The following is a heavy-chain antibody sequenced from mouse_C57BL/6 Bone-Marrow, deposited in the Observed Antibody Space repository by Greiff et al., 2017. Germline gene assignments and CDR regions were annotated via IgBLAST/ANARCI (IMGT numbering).Heavy chain of an antibody. Sequence: QVQLQQPGAEPVKPGASVKVSCKASGYTFTSYWMHWVKQRPGQGLEWIGRIHPSDSDTNYNQKFKGKAPLTVDKSSSTAYMQLSRLTSADSVVYFCAMSPSDGYYVGGFAYWGQGTLVTVSA. V-gene: IGHV1-74*01. CDR3: AMSPSDGYYVGGFAY. CDR1: GYTFTSYW. D-gene: IGHD2-3*01. J-gene: IGHJ3*01. CDR2: IHPSDSDT.